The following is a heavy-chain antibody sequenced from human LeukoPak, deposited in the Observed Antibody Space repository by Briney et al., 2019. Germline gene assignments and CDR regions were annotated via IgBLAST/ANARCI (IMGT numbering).Heavy chain of an antibody. CDR3: ARVWEGIGGYCSGGSCYSIDY. D-gene: IGHD2-15*01. V-gene: IGHV3-21*01. J-gene: IGHJ4*02. Sequence: GGSLRLSCAASGFTFSSYSMNWVRQAPGKGLEWVSSISSSSSYIYYADSVKGRFTISRDNAKNSLCLQMNSLRAEDTAVYYCARVWEGIGGYCSGGSCYSIDYWGQGTLVTVSS. CDR1: GFTFSSYS. CDR2: ISSSSSYI.